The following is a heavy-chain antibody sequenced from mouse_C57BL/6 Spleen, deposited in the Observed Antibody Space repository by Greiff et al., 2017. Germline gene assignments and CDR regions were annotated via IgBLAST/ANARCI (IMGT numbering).Heavy chain of an antibody. Sequence: EVQLVESGGGLVKPGGSLKLSCAASGFTFSDYGMHWVRQAPEKGLEWVAYISSGSSTIYYADTVKGRFTISRDNAKNTLFLQMTSLRSEDTAMYYSARCPYSSGWDYFDYWGQGTTLTVSS. CDR2: ISSGSSTI. J-gene: IGHJ2*01. D-gene: IGHD3-2*02. CDR3: ARCPYSSGWDYFDY. CDR1: GFTFSDYG. V-gene: IGHV5-17*01.